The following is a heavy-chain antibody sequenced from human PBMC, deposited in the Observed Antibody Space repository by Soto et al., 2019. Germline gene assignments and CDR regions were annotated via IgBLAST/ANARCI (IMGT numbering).Heavy chain of an antibody. CDR2: IIPVFGTA. Sequence: SVKVSCKASGGSLSNYGISWVRQAPGQGLEWMGGIIPVFGTANYAQKFQGRVTITADESTNIVYMEVTSLRSEDTAVYYCETELTEVYIDYLRHGTLVTVSS. V-gene: IGHV1-69*13. D-gene: IGHD7-27*01. CDR3: ETELTEVYIDY. CDR1: GGSLSNYG. J-gene: IGHJ4*01.